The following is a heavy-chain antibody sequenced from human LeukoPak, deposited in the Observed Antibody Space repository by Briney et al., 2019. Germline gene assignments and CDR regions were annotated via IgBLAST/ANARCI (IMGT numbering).Heavy chain of an antibody. J-gene: IGHJ5*02. V-gene: IGHV1-18*01. CDR2: ISAYNGNT. Sequence: ASVKVSYKASSYTFTNYALTWVRQAPGQGLEWMGWISAYNGNTNYAQKLQGRVTMTTDTSTSTAYMELRSLRSDDTAVYYCARGLEWLTRRHTWFDPWGQGTLVTVSS. CDR1: SYTFTNYA. D-gene: IGHD3-3*01. CDR3: ARGLEWLTRRHTWFDP.